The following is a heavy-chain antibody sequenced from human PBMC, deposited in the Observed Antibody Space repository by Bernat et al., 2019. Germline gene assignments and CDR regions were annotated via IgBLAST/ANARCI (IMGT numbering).Heavy chain of an antibody. Sequence: EVQLVESGGGLVQPGGSLRLSCAASGFTFSSYEMNWVRQAPGKGLEWVSYISSSGSTIYYADSVKGRFTISRDNAQNSLYLQMNSLRAEDTAVYYCARSGPARGYSGYDFYYWGQGTLVTVSS. CDR1: GFTFSSYE. V-gene: IGHV3-48*03. D-gene: IGHD5-12*01. CDR3: ARSGPARGYSGYDFYY. CDR2: ISSSGSTI. J-gene: IGHJ4*02.